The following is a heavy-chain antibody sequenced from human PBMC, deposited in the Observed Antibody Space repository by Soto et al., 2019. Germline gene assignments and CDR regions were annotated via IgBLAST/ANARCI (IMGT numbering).Heavy chain of an antibody. CDR2: ISLNGANT. Sequence: GGSLRLSCAASGFIFSTYSMHWVRQAPGKGLEYVAAISLNGANTYYGDSVKGRFTISRDDSKNALYLQMGSLRAEDTAVYYCARGKGCPDATCYYDYFFDFWGRGTLVTVSS. CDR1: GFIFSTYS. J-gene: IGHJ4*02. D-gene: IGHD3-22*01. CDR3: ARGKGCPDATCYYDYFFDF. V-gene: IGHV3-64*02.